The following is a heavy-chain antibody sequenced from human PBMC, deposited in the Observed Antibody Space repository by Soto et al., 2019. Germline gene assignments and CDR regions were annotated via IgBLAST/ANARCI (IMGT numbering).Heavy chain of an antibody. D-gene: IGHD5-12*01. CDR1: GYSFTSYW. Sequence: EVQLVQSGAEVKKPGESLKISCKGSGYSFTSYWIGWVRQMPGKGLEWMGIIYPGDSDTRYSPSFQGQVTISADKSISTAYLQWSSLKASDTAMYYCARLKRGGGVVAENYWYFDLWGRGTLVTVSS. J-gene: IGHJ2*01. CDR2: IYPGDSDT. CDR3: ARLKRGGGVVAENYWYFDL. V-gene: IGHV5-51*01.